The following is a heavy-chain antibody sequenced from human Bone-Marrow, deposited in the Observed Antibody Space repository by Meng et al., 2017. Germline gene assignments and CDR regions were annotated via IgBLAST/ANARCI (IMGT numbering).Heavy chain of an antibody. Sequence: QVQLQQWGAGLLKPSETLSLTCAVYGGSFSGYYWSWIRQPPGKGLEWIGAINHSGSTNYNPSLKSRVTISVDTSKNQFSLKLSSVTAADTAVYYCARTRGYSYGYYGYWGQGTLVTVSS. V-gene: IGHV4-34*01. CDR1: GGSFSGYY. CDR2: INHSGST. CDR3: ARTRGYSYGYYGY. J-gene: IGHJ4*02. D-gene: IGHD5-18*01.